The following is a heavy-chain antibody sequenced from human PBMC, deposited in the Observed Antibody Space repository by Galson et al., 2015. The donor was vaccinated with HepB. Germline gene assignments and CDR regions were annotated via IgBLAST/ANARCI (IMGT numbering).Heavy chain of an antibody. V-gene: IGHV7-4-1*02. CDR2: INTNTGNP. CDR1: GYIFNNYA. Sequence: SVKVSCKASGYIFNNYAMNWVRQAPGQGLEWMGWINTNTGNPTYAPGFTGRFVFSLDTSVTTAYLQISSLKAEDNAVYYCARTPYYGSGNPNNVWFDPWGQGTLVTVSS. J-gene: IGHJ5*02. CDR3: ARTPYYGSGNPNNVWFDP. D-gene: IGHD3-10*01.